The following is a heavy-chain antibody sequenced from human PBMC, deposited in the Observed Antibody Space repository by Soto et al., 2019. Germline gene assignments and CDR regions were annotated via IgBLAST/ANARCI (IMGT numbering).Heavy chain of an antibody. Sequence: SETLSLTCTVSGDTISDYYWSWIRQPPGKGLEWIGYIYHSGSTYYNPSLKSRVTISIDTSKTQFSLRLSSVTAADTAVYYCARASRNYFDYWGQGTLVTVSS. V-gene: IGHV4-59*01. CDR1: GDTISDYY. J-gene: IGHJ4*02. CDR3: ARASRNYFDY. CDR2: IYHSGST.